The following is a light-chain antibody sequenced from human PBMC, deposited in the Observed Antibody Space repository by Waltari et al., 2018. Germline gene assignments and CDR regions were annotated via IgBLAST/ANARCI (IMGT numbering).Light chain of an antibody. V-gene: IGLV2-14*03. CDR3: SSYTTSGTWV. CDR2: NVS. CDR1: SSDVGAYIH. Sequence: QSALTQPASVSGSPGQSITISCTGTSSDVGAYIHVSWYQQRPGKAPKPIIHNVSNRPSGVSNRFSGSKSANTASLTISGLQAEDEADYYCSSYTTSGTWVFGGGTKVTVL. J-gene: IGLJ3*02.